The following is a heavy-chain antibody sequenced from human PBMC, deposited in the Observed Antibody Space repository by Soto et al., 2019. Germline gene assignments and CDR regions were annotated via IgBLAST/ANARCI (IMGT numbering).Heavy chain of an antibody. J-gene: IGHJ6*02. V-gene: IGHV4-59*01. CDR1: GGSLSSYY. D-gene: IGHD2-21*02. CDR3: ARDLWGYCGTDCYPLDV. CDR2: VYYTGST. Sequence: SETLSLTCTVSGGSLSSYYLTWIRQPPGKGLEWIGYVYYTGSTVYNPSFKSRVTISVDTSKNQFSLKLNSVTAADTAVYYCARDLWGYCGTDCYPLDVWGQGTTVTVSS.